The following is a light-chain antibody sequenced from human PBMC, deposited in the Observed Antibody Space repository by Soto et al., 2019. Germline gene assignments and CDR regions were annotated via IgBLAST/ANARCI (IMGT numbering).Light chain of an antibody. Sequence: IQLTQSPASLSLSVGDRVTISCRASQGIGTYLAWYQQKPGKAPKLLIYAAFTLHSGVPARFSGSRSGTDFTLTISSLQPEDFATYYCQQVNSYPQTFGQGTRLENK. CDR1: QGIGTY. CDR3: QQVNSYPQT. CDR2: AAF. V-gene: IGKV1-9*01. J-gene: IGKJ5*01.